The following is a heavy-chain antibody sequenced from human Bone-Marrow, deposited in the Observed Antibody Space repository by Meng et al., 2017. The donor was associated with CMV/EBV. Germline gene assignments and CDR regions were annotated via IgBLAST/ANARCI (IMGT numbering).Heavy chain of an antibody. CDR2: INSDGSST. D-gene: IGHD3-3*01. Sequence: GGSLRLSCAASGFTFSSYWMHWVRQAPGKGLVWVSRINSDGSSTSYADSVKGRFTISRDNAKSTLYLQMNSLRAEDTAVYYCARGGAHYDFWSGYYKVGYFDYWGQGTLVTVSS. V-gene: IGHV3-74*01. CDR3: ARGGAHYDFWSGYYKVGYFDY. CDR1: GFTFSSYW. J-gene: IGHJ4*02.